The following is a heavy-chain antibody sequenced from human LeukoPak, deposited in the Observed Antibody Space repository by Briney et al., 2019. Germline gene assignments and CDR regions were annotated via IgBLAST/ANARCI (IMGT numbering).Heavy chain of an antibody. CDR2: ISGSGGST. CDR1: GFTFSSYA. V-gene: IGHV3-23*01. CDR3: AKQTHSTGPYNWFDP. D-gene: IGHD2-8*02. J-gene: IGHJ5*02. Sequence: GGSLRLSCAASGFTFSSYAMSWVRQAPGKGLEWVSAISGSGGSTYYADSAKGRFTISRDNSKNMLYLQMNSLRAEDTAVYYCAKQTHSTGPYNWFDPWGQGTLVTVSS.